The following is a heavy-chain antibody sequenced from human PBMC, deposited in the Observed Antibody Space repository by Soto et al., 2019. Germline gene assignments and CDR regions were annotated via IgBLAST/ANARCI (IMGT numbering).Heavy chain of an antibody. CDR2: INPDTGDS. D-gene: IGHD4-17*01. CDR3: ARVRYGDFSFQY. J-gene: IGHJ4*02. V-gene: IGHV1-2*02. Sequence: SXKVSCKASGYTXSTFHLDWVRLAPGQGLEWIGWINPDTGDSEYGQKFQGRVTLTRDTSMTTAYIELSSMTSYDTAIYFCARVRYGDFSFQYWGQGTPVPVSS. CDR1: GYTXSTFH.